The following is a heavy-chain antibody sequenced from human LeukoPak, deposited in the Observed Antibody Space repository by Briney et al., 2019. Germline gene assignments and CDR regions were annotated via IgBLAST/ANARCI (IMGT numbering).Heavy chain of an antibody. J-gene: IGHJ3*01. CDR2: IYPNDSDT. V-gene: IGHV5-51*01. D-gene: IGHD3-22*01. Sequence: GESLKISRKGSGYNFTNYWIAWVRQMPGKGLEWMGIIYPNDSDTRYGPSFLGHVSISADKSFNTAYLKWSSLKASDTAMYFCARPNITYYYDSSGYDGFDVWGQGTMVTVSS. CDR1: GYNFTNYW. CDR3: ARPNITYYYDSSGYDGFDV.